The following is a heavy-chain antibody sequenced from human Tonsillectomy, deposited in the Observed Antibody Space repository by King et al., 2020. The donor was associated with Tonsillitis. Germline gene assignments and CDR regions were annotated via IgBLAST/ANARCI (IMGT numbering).Heavy chain of an antibody. CDR3: ARGSPFYDSSGFFFYFDY. J-gene: IGHJ4*02. CDR2: FNPNSGGT. CDR1: GYSFTGQY. V-gene: IGHV1-2*02. Sequence: QLVQSGAEVKKPGASVKASCKASGYSFTGQYMHWVRQAPGQGLEWMGWFNPNSGGTNYAQKFQGRVTMTRDTSLSTAYMELSRLRSDDTAVYYCARGSPFYDSSGFFFYFDYWGQGTLVTVSS. D-gene: IGHD3-22*01.